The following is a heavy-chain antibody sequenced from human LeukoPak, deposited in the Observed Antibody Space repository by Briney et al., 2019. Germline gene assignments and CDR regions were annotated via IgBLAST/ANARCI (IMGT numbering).Heavy chain of an antibody. CDR1: GYSISSGYY. J-gene: IGHJ4*02. CDR2: IYHSGST. V-gene: IGHV4-38-2*02. CDR3: ARAPPTTVVAPTIYDY. Sequence: PSETLSLTCTVSGYSISSGYYWGWIRQPPGKGLEWIGSIYHSGSTYYNPSLKSRVTISVDTSKNQFSLKLSSVTAADTAVYYCARAPPTTVVAPTIYDYWGQGTLVTVSS. D-gene: IGHD4-23*01.